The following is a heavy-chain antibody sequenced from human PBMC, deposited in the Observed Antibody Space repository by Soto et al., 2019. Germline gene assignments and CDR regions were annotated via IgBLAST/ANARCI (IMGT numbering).Heavy chain of an antibody. D-gene: IGHD3-16*01. V-gene: IGHV3-23*01. J-gene: IGHJ4*02. CDR2: VSATAGTT. CDR3: AKDRLAGVFDY. CDR1: GFTFSNYA. Sequence: GGSLRLSCAASGFTFSNYAMSWVRQAPWKGLEWASLVSATAGTTYYTDSVKGRFPISRDNSRNTVYLQMNSLRADDTAVYYCAKDRLAGVFDYWGQGTLVTVS.